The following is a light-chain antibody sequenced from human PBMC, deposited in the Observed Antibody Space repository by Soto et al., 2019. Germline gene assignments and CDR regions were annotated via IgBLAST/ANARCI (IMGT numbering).Light chain of an antibody. J-gene: IGKJ5*01. CDR2: DAS. Sequence: EIVLTQSPATLSLSPGERATLSCRASQSVSSYFAWYQQKPGQAPRLLIYDASSRATGIPARFSGSGSGTDFTRTISSLEPEDFAVYYCQQRSNWPLITFGQGTRLEIK. CDR3: QQRSNWPLIT. CDR1: QSVSSY. V-gene: IGKV3-11*01.